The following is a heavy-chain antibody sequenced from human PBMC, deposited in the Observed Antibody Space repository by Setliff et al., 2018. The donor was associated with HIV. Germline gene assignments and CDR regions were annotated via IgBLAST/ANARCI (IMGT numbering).Heavy chain of an antibody. Sequence: GGSLRLSCAASGFTFSTYWMHWVRQAPGKGLMWVSRIKSDGSSTSYADSVKGRFTISRDNAKNTLYLQMNSLRDEDTAVYYCQRDNYGPDYWGQGTLVTVSS. CDR3: QRDNYGPDY. J-gene: IGHJ4*02. V-gene: IGHV3-74*01. CDR1: GFTFSTYW. CDR2: IKSDGSST. D-gene: IGHD4-17*01.